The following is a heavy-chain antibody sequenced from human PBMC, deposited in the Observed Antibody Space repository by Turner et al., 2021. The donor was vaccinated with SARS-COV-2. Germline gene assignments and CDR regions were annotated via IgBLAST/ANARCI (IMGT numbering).Heavy chain of an antibody. V-gene: IGHV3-30*19. D-gene: IGHD5-12*01. CDR3: ASEWLWPGQSGGFDI. CDR2: KSYDGSNK. Sequence: QVQLMESGGGVVEPGRSLRLSWAAAGFTFSSDCMHWVRQAPGKWLEWVAVKSYDGSNKYYADSVKGRFTISRYNSKNTLYLQMSSRRAEDTAVYYCASEWLWPGQSGGFDIWGQGTMVTVSS. J-gene: IGHJ3*02. CDR1: GFTFSSDC.